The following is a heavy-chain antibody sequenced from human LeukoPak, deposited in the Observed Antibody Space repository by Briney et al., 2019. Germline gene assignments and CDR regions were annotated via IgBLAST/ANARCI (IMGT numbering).Heavy chain of an antibody. CDR1: GFTFSSYA. J-gene: IGHJ5*02. CDR2: ISYDGSNK. CDR3: ARDRSPCDFWSGYYGCSWFDP. Sequence: GGSLRLSCAASGFTFSSYAMHWVRQAPGKGLEWVAVISYDGSNKYYADSVKGRFTISRDNAKNSLYLQMNSLRAEDTAVYYCARDRSPCDFWSGYYGCSWFDPWGQGTLVTVSS. V-gene: IGHV3-30*04. D-gene: IGHD3-3*01.